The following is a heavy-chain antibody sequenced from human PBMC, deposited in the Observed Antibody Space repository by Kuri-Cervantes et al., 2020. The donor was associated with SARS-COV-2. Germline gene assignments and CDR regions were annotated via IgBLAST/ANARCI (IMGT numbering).Heavy chain of an antibody. CDR2: IGTAGDT. D-gene: IGHD5-12*01. V-gene: IGHV3-13*01. Sequence: ETLSLTCAASGFTVSSYDMHWVRQATGKGLEWVSAIGTAGDTYYPGSVKGQFTISRDNSKNTLYLQMNSLRAEDTAVYYCASELLLRFDYWGQGTLVTVSS. CDR3: ASELLLRFDY. J-gene: IGHJ4*02. CDR1: GFTVSSYD.